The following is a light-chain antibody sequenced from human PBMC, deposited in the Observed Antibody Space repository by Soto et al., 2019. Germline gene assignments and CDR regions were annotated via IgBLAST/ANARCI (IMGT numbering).Light chain of an antibody. CDR3: CSHVGGSSPQWV. CDR1: SNDVGGYNL. V-gene: IGLV2-23*02. J-gene: IGLJ3*02. Sequence: QSVLTQPASVSGSPGQSITISCTGTSNDVGGYNLVSWFQQHPGKAPKLMISEVNKRPSGVSNRVSGSKSANTASLTMSGLQAEDEADYYCCSHVGGSSPQWVFGGGTTLTVL. CDR2: EVN.